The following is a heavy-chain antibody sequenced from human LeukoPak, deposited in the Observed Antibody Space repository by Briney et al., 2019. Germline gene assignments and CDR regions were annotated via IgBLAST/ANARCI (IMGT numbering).Heavy chain of an antibody. Sequence: ASVKVSCKASGYTFTSYYMHWVRQAPGQGLEWMGWIDTSNGATNYAQKVQGRCTISRDTSIGTAYMELTNLISDDTAIYYCASEANCNGGRCSLQRVASWGQGNLVTVSS. CDR3: ASEANCNGGRCSLQRVAS. CDR2: IDTSNGAT. V-gene: IGHV1-2*02. CDR1: GYTFTSYY. D-gene: IGHD2-15*01. J-gene: IGHJ4*02.